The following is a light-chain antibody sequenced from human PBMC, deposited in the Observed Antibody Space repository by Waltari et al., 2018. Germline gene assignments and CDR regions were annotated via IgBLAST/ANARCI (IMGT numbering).Light chain of an antibody. J-gene: IGKJ4*01. CDR2: GAS. CDR1: QDIVNF. Sequence: DIQMTQSPSSLSASVGDRVTITCQASQDIVNFLNWYQQKPGKAPKLLIYGASNLQTGVPSRFSGSGSGTYFTFTISSLKPEDIATYYCQQYENLPPLTFGGGTKVEIK. V-gene: IGKV1-33*01. CDR3: QQYENLPPLT.